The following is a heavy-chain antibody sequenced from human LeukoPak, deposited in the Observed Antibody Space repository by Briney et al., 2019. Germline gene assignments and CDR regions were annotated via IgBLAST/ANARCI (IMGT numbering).Heavy chain of an antibody. CDR2: INHSGST. D-gene: IGHD3-22*01. V-gene: IGHV4-34*01. J-gene: IGHJ4*02. CDR3: ARGRDRDYDSSGYYYFDY. Sequence: SETLSLTCAVYGGSFSGYYWSRIRQPPGTGLEWIGEINHSGSTNYNPSLKSRVTISVDTSKNQFSLKLSSVTAADTAVYYCARGRDRDYDSSGYYYFDYWGQGNLVTVSS. CDR1: GGSFSGYY.